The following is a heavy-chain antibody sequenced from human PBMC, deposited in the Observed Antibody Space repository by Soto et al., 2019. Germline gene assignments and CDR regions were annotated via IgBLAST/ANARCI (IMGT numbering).Heavy chain of an antibody. V-gene: IGHV1-3*01. CDR2: INAGNGNT. Sequence: ASVKVSCKASGYTFTSYAMHWVRQAPGQRLEWMGWINAGNGNTKYSQKFQGRVTITRDTSASTAYMGLSSLRAEDTAVYYCARDSSYYYDSRDAFDIWGQGTMVTVSS. D-gene: IGHD3-22*01. CDR3: ARDSSYYYDSRDAFDI. CDR1: GYTFTSYA. J-gene: IGHJ3*02.